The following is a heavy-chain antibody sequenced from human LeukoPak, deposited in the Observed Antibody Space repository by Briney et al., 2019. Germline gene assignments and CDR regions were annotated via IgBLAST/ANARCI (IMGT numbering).Heavy chain of an antibody. CDR2: ISGDGGST. J-gene: IGHJ5*02. CDR1: GFTFYDYA. CDR3: AKDIGYSGYDSGTNNWFDP. V-gene: IGHV3-43*02. Sequence: GGSLRLSCAASGFTFYDYAMHWVRQAPGKGLEWVSLISGDGGSTYYADSVKGRFTISRDNSKNSLYLQMNSLRTDDTALYYCAKDIGYSGYDSGTNNWFDPWGQGTLVTVSS. D-gene: IGHD5-12*01.